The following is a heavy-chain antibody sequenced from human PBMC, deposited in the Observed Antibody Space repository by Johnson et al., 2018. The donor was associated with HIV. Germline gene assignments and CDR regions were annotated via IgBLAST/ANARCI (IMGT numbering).Heavy chain of an antibody. CDR1: GFTFSSYW. V-gene: IGHV3-74*02. J-gene: IGHJ3*02. CDR2: ISSDGVTT. CDR3: ARYGSSSVGGLGAFDI. D-gene: IGHD6-6*01. Sequence: VQLVESGGGLVQPGGSLRLSCAASGFTFSSYWMHWVRQAPGKGLVWVSRISSDGVTTTYADSVKGRFTISRDNAKNTLYLQMNSLRAEDTAVYYCARYGSSSVGGLGAFDIWGQGTMVTVSS.